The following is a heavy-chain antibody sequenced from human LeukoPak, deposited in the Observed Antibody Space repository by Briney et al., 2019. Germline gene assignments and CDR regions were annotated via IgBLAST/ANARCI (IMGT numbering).Heavy chain of an antibody. V-gene: IGHV4-34*01. Sequence: SETLSLTCAVYGGSFSGYYWSWIRQPPGKGLEWIGEINHSGSTNYNPSLKSRVTISVDTSKNQFSLKLSSVTAADTAVYYCARGRGYKWGYYMDVWGKGTTVTVSS. J-gene: IGHJ6*03. D-gene: IGHD5-18*01. CDR2: INHSGST. CDR3: ARGRGYKWGYYMDV. CDR1: GGSFSGYY.